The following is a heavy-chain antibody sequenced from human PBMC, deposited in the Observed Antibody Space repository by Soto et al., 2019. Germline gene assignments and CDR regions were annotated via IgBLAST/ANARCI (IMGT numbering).Heavy chain of an antibody. V-gene: IGHV3-23*01. Sequence: GGSLRLSCAASGFTFSSYAMSWVRQAPGKGLEWVSAISGSGGSTYYADSVKGRFTISRDNSKNTLYLQMNSLRAEDTAVYYCAKDRGGIAVAGNWFDPWGQGTLVTVSS. CDR2: ISGSGGST. J-gene: IGHJ5*02. CDR1: GFTFSSYA. CDR3: AKDRGGIAVAGNWFDP. D-gene: IGHD6-19*01.